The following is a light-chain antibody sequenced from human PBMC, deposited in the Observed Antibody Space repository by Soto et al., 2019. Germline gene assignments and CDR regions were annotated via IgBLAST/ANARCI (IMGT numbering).Light chain of an antibody. J-gene: IGKJ4*01. V-gene: IGKV3-11*01. CDR1: QSVSSD. CDR3: QQRINWPLT. Sequence: EIVLTQSPATLSLSAGERATLSCRASQSVSSDLAWYQQKPGQAPRLLIYDASNRATGIPARFSGSGSGTDFTLTISSLEPEDFAVYFCQQRINWPLTFGGGTKVEIK. CDR2: DAS.